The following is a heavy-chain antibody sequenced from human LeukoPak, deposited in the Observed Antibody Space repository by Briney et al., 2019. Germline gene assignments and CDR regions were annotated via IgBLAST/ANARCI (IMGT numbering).Heavy chain of an antibody. D-gene: IGHD4-17*01. J-gene: IGHJ1*01. CDR2: INSSSSYT. Sequence: PGGSLRLSFAASGFPLSHYYMSWIRPAPGKGLGWVSYINSSSSYTNYADSVKGRFTISRDNAKNSLYLQMNSLRAEDTAVYYCARDLFDGDYSPQYFQHWGQGTLVTVSS. CDR3: ARDLFDGDYSPQYFQH. CDR1: GFPLSHYY. V-gene: IGHV3-11*06.